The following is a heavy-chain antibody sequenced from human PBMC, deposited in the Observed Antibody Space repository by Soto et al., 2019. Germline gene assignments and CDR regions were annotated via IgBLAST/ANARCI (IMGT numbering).Heavy chain of an antibody. CDR1: GDSVSSNSAA. CDR3: ARAVSMVRGVIPYYYGMDV. Sequence: SQTLSLTCAISGDSVSSNSAAWNWIRQSPSRGLEWLGRTYYRSKWYNDYAVSVKSRITINPDTSKNQFSLQLNSVTPEDTAVYYCARAVSMVRGVIPYYYGMDVWGQGTTVTVPS. V-gene: IGHV6-1*01. J-gene: IGHJ6*02. CDR2: TYYRSKWYN. D-gene: IGHD3-10*01.